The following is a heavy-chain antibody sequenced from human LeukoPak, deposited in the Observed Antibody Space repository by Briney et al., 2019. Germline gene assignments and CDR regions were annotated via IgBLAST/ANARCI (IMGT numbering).Heavy chain of an antibody. J-gene: IGHJ4*02. CDR3: ARDGGLHTNFDY. V-gene: IGHV3-7*01. CDR1: GCSLRNYW. Sequence: GGSLRLSCAAAGCSLRNYWMGWVRQAPGKGLEWVANTKPDGRAEYYADSVRGRFTPHRDKANHLLYLPMNRLRADETAVYYCARDGGLHTNFDYRGQGTLPTVSS. D-gene: IGHD2-15*01. CDR2: TKPDGRAE.